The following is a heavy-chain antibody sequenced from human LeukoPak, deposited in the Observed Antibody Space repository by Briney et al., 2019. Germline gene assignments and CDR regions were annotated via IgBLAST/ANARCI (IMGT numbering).Heavy chain of an antibody. J-gene: IGHJ6*02. CDR1: GGSISSYY. D-gene: IGHD6-19*01. CDR2: IYYSGST. CDR3: ARDRFPKSSGWDLYYYYYGMDV. V-gene: IGHV4-59*01. Sequence: SETLPLTCTVSGGSISSYYWSWIRQPPGKGLEWIGYIYYSGSTNYNPSLKSRVTISVDTSKNQFSLKLSSVTAADTAVYYCARDRFPKSSGWDLYYYYYGMDVWGQGTTVTVSS.